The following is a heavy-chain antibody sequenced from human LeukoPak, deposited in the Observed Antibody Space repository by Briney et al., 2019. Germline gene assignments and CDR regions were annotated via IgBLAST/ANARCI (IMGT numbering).Heavy chain of an antibody. CDR1: EFTFSKIG. J-gene: IGHJ4*02. CDR3: ARAPTRPTLIVFDLYFDY. D-gene: IGHD3-22*01. CDR2: ISASGQST. Sequence: GGSLRLSCAASEFTFSKIGMTCLRQAPGKGLEWVSTISASGQSTFYADSVKGRFTISRDNSRNTLYLQMNSLSSEDTAVYYCARAPTRPTLIVFDLYFDYWGQGSLVTVSS. V-gene: IGHV3-23*01.